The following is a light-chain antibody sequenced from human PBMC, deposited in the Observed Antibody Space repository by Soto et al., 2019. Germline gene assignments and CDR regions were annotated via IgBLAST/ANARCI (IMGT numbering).Light chain of an antibody. V-gene: IGLV2-23*02. CDR3: CSYAGTSTLI. J-gene: IGLJ2*01. Sequence: QSALTQPASVSGSPGQSIIISCTGTSSDVGSYNLVSWYQRHPGKAPKLMIYDVSKRPSGVSNRFSGSKSGNTASLTISGLQAEDEADYYCCSYAGTSTLIFGGGTKLTVL. CDR2: DVS. CDR1: SSDVGSYNL.